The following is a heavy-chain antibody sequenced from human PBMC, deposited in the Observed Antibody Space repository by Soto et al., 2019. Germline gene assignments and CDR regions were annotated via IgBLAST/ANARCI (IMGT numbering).Heavy chain of an antibody. D-gene: IGHD3-3*01. Sequence: QVQLQQWGAGLLKPSETLSLTCAVYGGSFSGYYWSWIRQPPGKGLEWIGEINHSGSITYNPSLKRRVTISVDTSKNQFSLKLSSVTAADTAVYYCARGLRFLEWLSPFDPWGQGTLVTVSS. CDR2: INHSGSI. CDR1: GGSFSGYY. J-gene: IGHJ5*02. CDR3: ARGLRFLEWLSPFDP. V-gene: IGHV4-34*01.